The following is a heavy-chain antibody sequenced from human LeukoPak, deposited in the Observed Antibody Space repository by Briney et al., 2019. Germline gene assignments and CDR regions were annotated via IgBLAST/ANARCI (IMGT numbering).Heavy chain of an antibody. V-gene: IGHV3-48*03. Sequence: GGSLRLSCAASGFTFSSYEMNWVRQAPGKGLEWVSYISSSGSTIYYADSVKGRFTISRDNAKNSLYLQMNSLRAEDTAVYFCAKDVVGQQWPENYWGQGTLVTVSS. J-gene: IGHJ4*02. CDR3: AKDVVGQQWPENY. CDR1: GFTFSSYE. D-gene: IGHD6-19*01. CDR2: ISSSGSTI.